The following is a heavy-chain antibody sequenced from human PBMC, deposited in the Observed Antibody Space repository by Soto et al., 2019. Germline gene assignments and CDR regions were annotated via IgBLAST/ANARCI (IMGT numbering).Heavy chain of an antibody. CDR1: GYTFTSNG. CDR3: ATDFPSGRDFWSGYYQN. CDR2: ISASNGNT. J-gene: IGHJ6*02. D-gene: IGHD3-3*01. Sequence: GASVKVSCKASGYTFTSNGISWVRQAPGQGLEWMGWISASNGNTNYAQKFQGRVTMTEDTSTDTAYMELSSLRSEDTAVYYCATDFPSGRDFWSGYYQNWGQGTTVTVSS. V-gene: IGHV1-18*01.